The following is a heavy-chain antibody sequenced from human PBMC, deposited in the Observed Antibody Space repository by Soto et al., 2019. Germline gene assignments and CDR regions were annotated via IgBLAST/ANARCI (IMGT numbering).Heavy chain of an antibody. D-gene: IGHD3-10*01. CDR2: IYNSGNT. CDR1: GGSISSYY. J-gene: IGHJ5*02. V-gene: IGHV4-59*01. CDR3: ARALTTMVRGAIMGFFSWFDP. Sequence: SETLSLTCTVSGGSISSYYWNWIRQPPGKGLEWIGYIYNSGNTNYNPSLRSRVTISVDSSKNQFSLKLTSVTAADTAVYYCARALTTMVRGAIMGFFSWFDPWGQGTLVT.